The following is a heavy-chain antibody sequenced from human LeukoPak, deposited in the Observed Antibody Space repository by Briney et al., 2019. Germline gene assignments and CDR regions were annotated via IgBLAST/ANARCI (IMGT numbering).Heavy chain of an antibody. CDR2: ISDSGDYT. CDR3: AKDTSIGKYCTDGVCSPFDY. V-gene: IGHV3-23*01. D-gene: IGHD2-8*01. Sequence: GGSLRLSCAGSGFTFSSYAMSWVRQAPGQGLEWVSVISDSGDYTSYADSVRGRFTISRDNSRNTLYLQMISLRPEDTAVYYCAKDTSIGKYCTDGVCSPFDYWGQGTLVTVSS. J-gene: IGHJ4*02. CDR1: GFTFSSYA.